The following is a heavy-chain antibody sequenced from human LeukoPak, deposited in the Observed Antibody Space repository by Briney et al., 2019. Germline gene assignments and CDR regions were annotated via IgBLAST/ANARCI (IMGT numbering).Heavy chain of an antibody. Sequence: PAGSLRLSCAASGFTFSSYSMIWVRQAPGKGLEWISYISSSSSTIYYADSVKGRFTISRDNAKNSLYLQMNSLRDEDTAVYYCARDNPIVGATITLDYWGQGALVTVSS. CDR3: ARDNPIVGATITLDY. V-gene: IGHV3-48*02. J-gene: IGHJ4*02. D-gene: IGHD1-26*01. CDR1: GFTFSSYS. CDR2: ISSSSSTI.